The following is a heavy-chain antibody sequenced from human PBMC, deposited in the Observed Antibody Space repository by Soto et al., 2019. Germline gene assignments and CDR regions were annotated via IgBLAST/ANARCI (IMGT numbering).Heavy chain of an antibody. J-gene: IGHJ4*02. Sequence: QVQLQESGPRLVKPSETLSLTCIVSGGSISNYYWSWIRQPPGKGLEWIGYIYYSGSTNYNPSLQSIITVSVAPSTTQFSLKLSSVTAADTAVYYCARAVLPATAPFDYWGQGTLVTVSS. CDR1: GGSISNYY. CDR3: ARAVLPATAPFDY. V-gene: IGHV4-59*01. D-gene: IGHD2-2*01. CDR2: IYYSGST.